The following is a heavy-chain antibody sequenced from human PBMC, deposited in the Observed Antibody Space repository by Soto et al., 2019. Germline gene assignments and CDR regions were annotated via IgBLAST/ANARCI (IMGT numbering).Heavy chain of an antibody. J-gene: IGHJ6*03. CDR1: GFTCSIYA. D-gene: IGHD1-1*01. Sequence: PGGALRLSCEACGFTCSIYAMHWVRQAPGKGLEYVSAISSNGGSTYYANSVKGRFTISRDNSKNTLYLQMGSLRAEDMAVYYCARGLVQLERRGYYYYYMDVWGKGTTVTVSS. CDR3: ARGLVQLERRGYYYYYMDV. V-gene: IGHV3-64*01. CDR2: ISSNGGST.